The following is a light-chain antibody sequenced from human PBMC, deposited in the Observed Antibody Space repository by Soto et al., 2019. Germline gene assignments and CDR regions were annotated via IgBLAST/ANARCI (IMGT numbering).Light chain of an antibody. CDR1: QSISGW. J-gene: IGKJ1*01. CDR3: QQYNSYLWT. Sequence: DIQMTQSPSTLSASVGDSVTITCRASQSISGWLAWYQQKPGKAPKLLIYDVSNLKIGVPSRFSGSGSGTRFSLTISSLQPDDFATYYCQQYNSYLWTFGQGTKVDIK. CDR2: DVS. V-gene: IGKV1-5*01.